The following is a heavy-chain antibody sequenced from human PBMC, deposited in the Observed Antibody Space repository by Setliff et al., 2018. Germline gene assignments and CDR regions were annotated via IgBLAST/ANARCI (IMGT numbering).Heavy chain of an antibody. D-gene: IGHD5-18*01. Sequence: PSQTLSLTCTVSGGSISSHYWSWIRQPPGKGLEYIGNIYYSGSTNYNPSPKSRVTISVDTSKNQFSLKLTSVTAADTAVYYCARVVGYSYGYYFDYWGQGTLVTVSS. J-gene: IGHJ4*02. CDR3: ARVVGYSYGYYFDY. CDR2: IYYSGST. CDR1: GGSISSHY. V-gene: IGHV4-59*11.